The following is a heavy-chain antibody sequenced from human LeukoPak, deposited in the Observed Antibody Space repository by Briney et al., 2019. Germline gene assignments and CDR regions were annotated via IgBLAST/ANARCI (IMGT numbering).Heavy chain of an antibody. CDR2: IYPGDSDT. CDR3: ARITYCGGDCYTTFDY. J-gene: IGHJ4*02. D-gene: IGHD2-21*01. CDR1: GYSFTSYW. V-gene: IGHV5-51*01. Sequence: GESLKISCKGSGYSFTSYWIGWVRQMPGKGLEWMGIIYPGDSDTRYSPSFQGQVTISADKSISTAYLQWSSLKASDTAMYYCARITYCGGDCYTTFDYWGQGTLVTVSS.